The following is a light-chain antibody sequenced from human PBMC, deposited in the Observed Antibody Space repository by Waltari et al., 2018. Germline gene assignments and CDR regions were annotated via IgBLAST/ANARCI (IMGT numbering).Light chain of an antibody. CDR3: LQHNSDPNT. J-gene: IGKJ2*01. V-gene: IGKV1-17*01. CDR2: GAF. CDR1: QGIRID. Sequence: DIQMTQSPSSLSASVGDRVTITCRASQGIRIDLGWYQQKPGKAPKRLIYGAFTLQSGVPSRFSGSGSGTEFTLTISSLQPEDFATYYCLQHNSDPNTFGQGTKLEIK.